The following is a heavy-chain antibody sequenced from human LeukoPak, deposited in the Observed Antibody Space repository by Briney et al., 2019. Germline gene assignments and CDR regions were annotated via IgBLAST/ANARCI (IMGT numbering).Heavy chain of an antibody. CDR3: ARYGIAAPADFDY. J-gene: IGHJ4*02. V-gene: IGHV4-4*02. Sequence: PGGSLRLSCAASGFTFSSYSMNWVRQAPGKGLEWIGYIYHSGSTYYNPSLKSRVTISVDRSKNQFSLKLSSVTAADTAVYYCARYGIAAPADFDYWGQGTLVTVSS. CDR1: GFTFSSYSM. D-gene: IGHD6-6*01. CDR2: IYHSGST.